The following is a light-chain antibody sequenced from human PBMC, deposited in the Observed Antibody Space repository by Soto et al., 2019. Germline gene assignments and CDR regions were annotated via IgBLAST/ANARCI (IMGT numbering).Light chain of an antibody. CDR2: GNS. Sequence: QPVVTQPPSVSGAPGQRVTISCTGSSSNIGAGYDVHWYQQLPGTAPKLLIYGNSNRPSGVPDRFSGSKSGTSASLAITGLQAEDEADYYCQAYDSSLSGLVFGTGTKLTVL. CDR1: SSNIGAGYD. CDR3: QAYDSSLSGLV. J-gene: IGLJ1*01. V-gene: IGLV1-40*01.